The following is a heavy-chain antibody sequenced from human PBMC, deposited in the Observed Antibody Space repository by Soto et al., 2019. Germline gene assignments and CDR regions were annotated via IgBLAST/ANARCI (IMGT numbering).Heavy chain of an antibody. J-gene: IGHJ4*02. CDR2: ISSSSSYI. D-gene: IGHD5-18*01. CDR3: ARDQPGYSYGYGLGY. Sequence: EVQLVESGGGLVKPGGSLRLSCAASGFTFSSYSMNWVRQAPGKGLEWVSSISSSSSYIYYADSVKGRFTISRDNAKNSLSLPLNRLRAEHTAVYYCARDQPGYSYGYGLGYWGQGTLVTVSS. CDR1: GFTFSSYS. V-gene: IGHV3-21*01.